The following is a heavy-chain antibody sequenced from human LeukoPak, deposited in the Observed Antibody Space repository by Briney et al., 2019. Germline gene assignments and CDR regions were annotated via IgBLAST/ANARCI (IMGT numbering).Heavy chain of an antibody. CDR3: TRESGAFSPFGF. Sequence: SGTLSLTCAVSGVSITTTNWWSWVRQPPGKGLEWIGEVHLNGATNYNPSLESRFSMSIDKSNNHLSLEVTSVTAADTAIYYCTRESGAFSPFGFWGQGTLVTVSS. V-gene: IGHV4-4*02. CDR1: GVSITTTNW. CDR2: VHLNGAT. J-gene: IGHJ4*02. D-gene: IGHD1-26*01.